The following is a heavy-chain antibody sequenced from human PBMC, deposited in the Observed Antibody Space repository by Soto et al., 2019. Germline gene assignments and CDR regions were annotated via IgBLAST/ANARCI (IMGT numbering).Heavy chain of an antibody. CDR2: IIPIFGTA. CDR1: GGTFSSYA. CDR3: ARAAARNYYYYGMDV. J-gene: IGHJ6*02. D-gene: IGHD6-6*01. V-gene: IGHV1-69*13. Sequence: GASVKVSCKASGGTFSSYAISWVRQAPGQGLEWMGGIIPIFGTANYAQKFQGRVTITADESTSTAYMELSSLRSGDTAVYYCARAAARNYYYYGMDVWGQGTTVTVSS.